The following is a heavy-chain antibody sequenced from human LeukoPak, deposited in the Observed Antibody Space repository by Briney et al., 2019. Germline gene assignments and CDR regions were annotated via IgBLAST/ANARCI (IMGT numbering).Heavy chain of an antibody. V-gene: IGHV1-18*01. Sequence: ASVKVSCKASGYTFSNYGISWVRQAPGQGLEWVGWISAYNGNTNYAQKFQGRVTMTEDTSTDTAYMELSSLRSEDTAVYYCATGDYSGYFDYWGQGTLVTVSS. CDR3: ATGDYSGYFDY. D-gene: IGHD5-12*01. CDR2: ISAYNGNT. CDR1: GYTFSNYG. J-gene: IGHJ4*02.